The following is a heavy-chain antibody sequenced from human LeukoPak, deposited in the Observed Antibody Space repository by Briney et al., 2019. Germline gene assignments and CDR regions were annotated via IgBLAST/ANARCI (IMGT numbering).Heavy chain of an antibody. Sequence: PSQTLSLTCAVYGGSFSGYYWSWIRQPPGKGLEWIGEINHSGSTNYNPSLKSRVTISVDTPKNQFSLKLSSVTAADTAVYYCARPQLSDTAMSLWGRGTLVTVSS. V-gene: IGHV4-34*01. CDR2: INHSGST. D-gene: IGHD5-18*01. CDR3: ARPQLSDTAMSL. J-gene: IGHJ2*01. CDR1: GGSFSGYY.